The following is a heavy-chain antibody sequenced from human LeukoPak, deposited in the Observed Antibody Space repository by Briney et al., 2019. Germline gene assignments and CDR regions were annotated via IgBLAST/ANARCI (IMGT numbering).Heavy chain of an antibody. CDR3: ARTYYGDYYPAPIFDY. V-gene: IGHV4-4*07. CDR2: IYTSGST. Sequence: SETLSLTCTVSGGSISSYYWSWIRQPAGKGLEWIGRIYTSGSTNYNPSLKSRVTMSVDTSKNQFSLKLSSVTAADTAVYYCARTYYGDYYPAPIFDYWGQGTLVTVSS. J-gene: IGHJ4*02. CDR1: GGSISSYY. D-gene: IGHD4-17*01.